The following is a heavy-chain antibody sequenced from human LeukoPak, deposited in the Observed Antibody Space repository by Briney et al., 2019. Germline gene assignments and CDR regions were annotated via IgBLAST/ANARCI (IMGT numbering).Heavy chain of an antibody. CDR3: AKDLIRWYSSSSYGMDV. J-gene: IGHJ6*02. CDR2: INPNSGGT. Sequence: ASVKVSCKASGYTFTGYYMHWVRQARGQGLEWMGWINPNSGGTNYAQKFQGRVTMTRDTSISTAYMELSRLRSDDTAVYYCAKDLIRWYSSSSYGMDVWGQGTTVTVSS. V-gene: IGHV1-2*02. CDR1: GYTFTGYY. D-gene: IGHD6-6*01.